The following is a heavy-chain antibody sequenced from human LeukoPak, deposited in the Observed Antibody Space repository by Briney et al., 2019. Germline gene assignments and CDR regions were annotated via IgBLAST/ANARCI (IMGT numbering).Heavy chain of an antibody. J-gene: IGHJ3*02. V-gene: IGHV4-59*03. CDR3: AKSIRYCDTASCYEAFDI. D-gene: IGHD2-2*01. Sequence: SETLSLTCTVSRASISIYSWSWLRQPPGQGLEWLGYIYYSGSPNYNPSLKNRVTMSVDTSRKQFSLRVNSVTAADTAVYYCAKSIRYCDTASCYEAFDIWGQGTMVTVSS. CDR1: RASISIYS. CDR2: IYYSGSP.